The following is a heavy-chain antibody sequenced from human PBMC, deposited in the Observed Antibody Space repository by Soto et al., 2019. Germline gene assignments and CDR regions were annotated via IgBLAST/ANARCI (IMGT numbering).Heavy chain of an antibody. CDR2: IYYSGST. CDR3: ARGPGITMVRGVIRDYYYGMDV. Sequence: PSETLSLTCTVSGGSISSYHWSWIRQPPGKGLEWIGYIYYSGSTNYNPSLKSRVTISVDTSKNQFSLKLSSVTAADTAVYYCARGPGITMVRGVIRDYYYGMDVWGQGTTVT. V-gene: IGHV4-59*01. CDR1: GGSISSYH. D-gene: IGHD3-10*01. J-gene: IGHJ6*02.